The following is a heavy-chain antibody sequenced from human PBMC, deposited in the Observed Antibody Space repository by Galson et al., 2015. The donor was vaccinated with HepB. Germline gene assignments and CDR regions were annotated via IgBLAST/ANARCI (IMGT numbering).Heavy chain of an antibody. D-gene: IGHD3-10*01. V-gene: IGHV7-4-1*02. CDR3: ARGVLWFGSYYYYYYGMDV. J-gene: IGHJ6*02. Sequence: SVKVSCKASGYTFTNHAMNWVRQAPGQGLEWMGWINTNTGNPTYAQGFTGRSVFSLDTSVSTAYLQISSLKAEDTAVYYCARGVLWFGSYYYYYYGMDVWGQGTTVTVSS. CDR1: GYTFTNHA. CDR2: INTNTGNP.